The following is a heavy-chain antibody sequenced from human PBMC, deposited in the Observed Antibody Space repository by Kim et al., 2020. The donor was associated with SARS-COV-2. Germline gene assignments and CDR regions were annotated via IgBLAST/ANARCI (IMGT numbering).Heavy chain of an antibody. V-gene: IGHV3-23*01. D-gene: IGHD3-3*01. Sequence: GGTTYDTEAVRGRFTISRDNSKNTLFLQLNSLRAEDTAVYYCAKGSALDYWGQGTLVTFSS. CDR3: AKGSALDY. J-gene: IGHJ4*02. CDR2: GGTT.